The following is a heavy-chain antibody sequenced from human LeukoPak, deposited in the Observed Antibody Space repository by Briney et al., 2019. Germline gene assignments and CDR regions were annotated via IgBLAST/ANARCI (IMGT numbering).Heavy chain of an antibody. CDR1: GFTFSSYA. CDR3: AKAQVIVVVIAHFDY. J-gene: IGHJ4*02. CDR2: ISGSGGST. V-gene: IGHV3-23*01. Sequence: GGSLRLSCAASGFTFSSYAMSWVRQAPGKGLEWVSAISGSGGSTYYADSVKGRFTISRDNSKNTLYLQMNCLRAEDTAVYYCAKAQVIVVVIAHFDYWGQGTLVTVSS. D-gene: IGHD3-22*01.